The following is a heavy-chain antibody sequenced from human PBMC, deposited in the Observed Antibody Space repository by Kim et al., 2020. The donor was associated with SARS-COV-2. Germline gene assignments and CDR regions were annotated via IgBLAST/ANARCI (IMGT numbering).Heavy chain of an antibody. V-gene: IGHV1-8*01. J-gene: IGHJ6*02. CDR1: GYTFASYD. D-gene: IGHD6-13*01. CDR3: ARGPQYSSSWYWGHYYYGMDV. Sequence: ASVKVSCKASGYTFASYDINWVRQATGQGLEWMGWMNPNSGNTGYAQKFQGRVTMTRNTSISTAYMELSSLRSEDMAVYYCARGPQYSSSWYWGHYYYGMDVWGQGTTVTVSS. CDR2: MNPNSGNT.